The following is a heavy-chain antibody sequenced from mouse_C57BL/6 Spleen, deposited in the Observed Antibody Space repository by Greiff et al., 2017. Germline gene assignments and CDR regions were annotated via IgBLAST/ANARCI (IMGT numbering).Heavy chain of an antibody. CDR1: GYTFTSYW. D-gene: IGHD1-1*01. CDR3: ARKESMNTVVATDYYAMDY. J-gene: IGHJ4*01. V-gene: IGHV1-69*01. CDR2: IDPSDSYT. Sequence: QVQLQQPGAELVMPGASVKLSCKASGYTFTSYWMHWVKQRPGQGLEWIGEIDPSDSYTNYNQKFKGKTTLTVDKSSSSANMQLSSLTSEDSAVYDCARKESMNTVVATDYYAMDYWGQGTSVTVSS.